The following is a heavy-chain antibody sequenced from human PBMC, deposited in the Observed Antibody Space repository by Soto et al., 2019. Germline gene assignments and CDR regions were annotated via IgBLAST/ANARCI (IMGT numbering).Heavy chain of an antibody. Sequence: PGGSLRLSCAASGFTFSSYSMNWVRQAPGKGLEWVANINEDGSEKCYVDSVKGRFAISRDNAKHSLFLQMNNLRAEDTAVYYCVTDYLGYWGQGTLVTVSS. D-gene: IGHD3-16*01. J-gene: IGHJ4*02. V-gene: IGHV3-7*05. CDR2: INEDGSEK. CDR1: GFTFSSYS. CDR3: VTDYLGY.